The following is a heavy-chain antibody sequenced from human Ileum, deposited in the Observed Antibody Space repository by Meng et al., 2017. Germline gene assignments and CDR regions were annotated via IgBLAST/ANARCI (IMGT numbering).Heavy chain of an antibody. CDR1: VCSISSCGYY. CDR3: AREPPAAAGTGADY. Sequence: QVQLQESGPGLVKPSQTLFLTCTVSVCSISSCGYYWSSIRQHPGKGLEWIGYIYYSGTTYYNPSLKSRVTISVDTSKNQFSLKLSSVTAADTAVYYCAREPPAAAGTGADYWGQGTLVTVSS. D-gene: IGHD6-13*01. CDR2: IYYSGTT. J-gene: IGHJ4*02. V-gene: IGHV4-31*03.